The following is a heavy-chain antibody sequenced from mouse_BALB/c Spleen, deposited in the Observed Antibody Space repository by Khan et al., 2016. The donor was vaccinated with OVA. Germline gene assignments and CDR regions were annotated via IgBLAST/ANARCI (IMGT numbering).Heavy chain of an antibody. Sequence: VQLQQSGPGLVQPSQSLSITCTVSGFSLTNYGIHWVRQSPGKGLEWLGLIWSGGSTDYNAAFISRLSISKDNSKSQVFFKMNSLQTNDTAIYCCARRDYDYGRGAWFPYWGQGTLVTVSA. J-gene: IGHJ3*01. CDR2: IWSGGST. CDR3: ARRDYDYGRGAWFPY. CDR1: GFSLTNYG. D-gene: IGHD1-1*01. V-gene: IGHV2-2*02.